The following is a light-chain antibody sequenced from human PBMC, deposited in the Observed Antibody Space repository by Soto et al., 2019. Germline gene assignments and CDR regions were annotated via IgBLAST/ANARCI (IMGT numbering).Light chain of an antibody. J-gene: IGLJ1*01. V-gene: IGLV2-23*01. Sequence: QSVLTQPASVSGSPGQSITISCSGTSSDVGSSNLVSWYQQHPGKAPKLIIFEGDRRPSGVSGRFSGSKSGNTASLTISGLQAEDEADYYCCSFAPSTTFYVFGTGTKVTV. CDR2: EGD. CDR3: CSFAPSTTFYV. CDR1: SSDVGSSNL.